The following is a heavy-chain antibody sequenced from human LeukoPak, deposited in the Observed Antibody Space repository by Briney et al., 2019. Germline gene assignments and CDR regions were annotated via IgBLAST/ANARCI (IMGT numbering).Heavy chain of an antibody. J-gene: IGHJ6*02. CDR3: ARDPESHMSVVVPAAPSYGMDV. V-gene: IGHV3-33*01. D-gene: IGHD2-2*01. CDR2: IWYDGSNK. Sequence: GGSLRLSCAASGFTFSSYGMNWVRQAPGKGLEWVALIWYDGSNKYYADSVKGRFTISRDNSKNTLYLQMNSLRAEDTAVYYCARDPESHMSVVVPAAPSYGMDVWGQGTTVTVSS. CDR1: GFTFSSYG.